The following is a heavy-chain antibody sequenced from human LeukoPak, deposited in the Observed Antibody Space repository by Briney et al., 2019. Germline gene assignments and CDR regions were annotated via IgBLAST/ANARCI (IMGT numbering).Heavy chain of an antibody. J-gene: IGHJ2*01. CDR2: IYPGDSDT. V-gene: IGHV5-51*01. CDR3: VRTAVTGTKYFDL. Sequence: GESLKISCKGSGYSSTGYWIGWVRQMPGKGLEWMGIIYPGDSDTRYSPSFQGQVTISADKSISTAYLQWSSLKASDTAMYYCVRTAVTGTKYFDLWGRGTLVTVSS. CDR1: GYSSTGYW. D-gene: IGHD6-19*01.